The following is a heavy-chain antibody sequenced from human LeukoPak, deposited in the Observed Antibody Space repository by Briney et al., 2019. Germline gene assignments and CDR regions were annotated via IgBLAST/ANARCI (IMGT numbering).Heavy chain of an antibody. J-gene: IGHJ3*02. CDR3: ARDKAEIVVVPAAIFGAFDT. V-gene: IGHV3-7*01. Sequence: GGSLRLSCAASGFTFSSYWMSWVRQAPGKGLEWVANIKQDGSEKYYVDSVKGRFTISRDNAKNSLYLQMNSLRAEDTAVYYCARDKAEIVVVPAAIFGAFDTWGQGTMVTVSS. CDR1: GFTFSSYW. CDR2: IKQDGSEK. D-gene: IGHD2-2*02.